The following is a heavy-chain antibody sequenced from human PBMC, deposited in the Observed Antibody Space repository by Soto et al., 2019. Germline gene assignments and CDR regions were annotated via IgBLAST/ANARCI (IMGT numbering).Heavy chain of an antibody. CDR3: ARPPFPGCINGVCYPCDH. CDR1: GYTFTGYY. D-gene: IGHD2-8*01. J-gene: IGHJ4*02. CDR2: INPNSGGT. Sequence: ASVKVSCKASGYTFTGYYMHWVRQAPGQGLEWMGWINPNSGGTNYAQKFQGRVTMTTDTSTTTAYMELSRLRSDDTAVYYCARPPFPGCINGVCYPCDHWGQGTLVTVSS. V-gene: IGHV1-2*02.